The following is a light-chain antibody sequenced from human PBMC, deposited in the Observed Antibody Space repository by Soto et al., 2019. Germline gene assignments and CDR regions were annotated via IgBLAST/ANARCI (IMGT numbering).Light chain of an antibody. V-gene: IGKV3-15*01. J-gene: IGKJ4*01. CDR2: HAS. CDR3: QQYNKWPLT. CDR1: QSVSSN. Sequence: EIVMTQSPATLSVSPGERATLSCRASQSVSSNLAWYQQKPGQAPRLLIYHASTRGTGIPARFSGSGSGTEFTLTISSLKSEDFAVYYCQQYNKWPLTFGGGTKVEIK.